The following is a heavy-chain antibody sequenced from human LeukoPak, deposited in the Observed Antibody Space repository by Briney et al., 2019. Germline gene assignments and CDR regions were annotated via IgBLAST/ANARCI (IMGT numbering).Heavy chain of an antibody. D-gene: IGHD6-13*01. V-gene: IGHV1-18*01. CDR2: IRVNNGNT. CDR3: ARESWYVVQNDY. Sequence: ASVKVSCKASGYIFIDNAISWVRQAPGQGLEWMGWIRVNNGNTNYAKKFKGRVTMTTDTSTSTAYMELKSLRSDDTAVYYCARESWYVVQNDYWGQGTLVTVSS. CDR1: GYIFIDNA. J-gene: IGHJ4*02.